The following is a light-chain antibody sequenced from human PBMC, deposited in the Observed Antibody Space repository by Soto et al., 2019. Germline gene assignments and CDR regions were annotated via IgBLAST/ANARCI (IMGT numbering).Light chain of an antibody. Sequence: DIQMTQSPSSLSPSVGDSVTITCRASRSISDWSAWYQQKPGKAPEXLIFDASNLKSGVSSRFSGSGSGTECTITISRLQPDDGATYDGLQYSSHSWTFGQGTKVDIK. CDR1: RSISDW. V-gene: IGKV1-5*01. J-gene: IGKJ1*01. CDR2: DAS. CDR3: LQYSSHSWT.